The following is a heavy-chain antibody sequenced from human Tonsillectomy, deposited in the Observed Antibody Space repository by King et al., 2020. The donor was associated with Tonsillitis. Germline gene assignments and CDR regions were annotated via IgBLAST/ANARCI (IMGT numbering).Heavy chain of an antibody. Sequence: QLQESGPGLVKPSETLSLTCTVSGGSISSYYWSWIRQPPGKGLEWIGYIYYSGSTNYNPSLKSRVTISVDTSKNQFSLKLSSVTAADTAVYYCGRGSSGWAFDYWGQGTLVTVSS. D-gene: IGHD6-19*01. CDR3: GRGSSGWAFDY. V-gene: IGHV4-59*01. J-gene: IGHJ4*02. CDR2: IYYSGST. CDR1: GGSISSYY.